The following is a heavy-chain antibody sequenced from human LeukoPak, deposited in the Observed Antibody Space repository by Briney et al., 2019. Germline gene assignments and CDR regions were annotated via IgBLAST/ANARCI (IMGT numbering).Heavy chain of an antibody. CDR1: GGSISSGSYY. V-gene: IGHV4-61*02. CDR2: IYTSGST. CDR3: ARGGGRYYYDSSGYYHDY. Sequence: SETLSLTCTVSGGSISSGSYYWSWLRQPAGKGLEWIGRIYTSGSTNYNPSLKSRVTISVDTSKNQFSLKLSSVTAADTAVYYCARGGGRYYYDSSGYYHDYWGQGTLVTVSS. D-gene: IGHD3-22*01. J-gene: IGHJ4*02.